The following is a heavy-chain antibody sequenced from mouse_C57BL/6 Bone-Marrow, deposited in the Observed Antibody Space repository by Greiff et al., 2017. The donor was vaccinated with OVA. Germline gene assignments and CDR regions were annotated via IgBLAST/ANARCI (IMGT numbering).Heavy chain of an antibody. D-gene: IGHD2-5*01. CDR2: IYPGSGNT. Sequence: VKLMESGAELVRPGASVKLSCKASGYTFTDYYINWVKQRPGQGLEWIARIYPGSGNTYYNEKFKGKATLTAEKSSSTAYMQLSSLTSEDSVVYFCARYPDYYSNSYYFDYWGQGTTLTVSS. CDR3: ARYPDYYSNSYYFDY. J-gene: IGHJ2*01. V-gene: IGHV1-76*01. CDR1: GYTFTDYY.